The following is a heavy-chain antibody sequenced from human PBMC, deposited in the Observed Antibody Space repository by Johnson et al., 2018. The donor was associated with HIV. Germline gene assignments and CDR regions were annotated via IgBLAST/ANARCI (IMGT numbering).Heavy chain of an antibody. Sequence: VQLVESGGGLVQTGGSLRLSCVASGFTFSNAWLSWVRQAAGEGLEWVGRIKSETDGGTTDYAAPVKGRFTISRDDSKNTLYLQMDSLNTEDTAGYYCVGLRAARPLSFDIWGQGTMVTVSS. D-gene: IGHD6-6*01. V-gene: IGHV3-15*01. CDR3: VGLRAARPLSFDI. CDR1: GFTFSNAW. J-gene: IGHJ3*02. CDR2: IKSETDGGTT.